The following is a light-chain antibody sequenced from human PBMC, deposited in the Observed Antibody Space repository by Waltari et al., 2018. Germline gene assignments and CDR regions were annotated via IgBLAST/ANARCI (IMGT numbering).Light chain of an antibody. CDR1: QRVSSS. CDR2: GAS. J-gene: IGKJ2*01. Sequence: DIVMTQSPATLSVSPGERATLSGRASQRVSSSLAWYQQKPGQAPRLLVFGASTRATGIPARFSGSGSGTEFTLTISSLQSEDFAVYYCQQYYNWPTFGQGTKLEIK. V-gene: IGKV3-15*01. CDR3: QQYYNWPT.